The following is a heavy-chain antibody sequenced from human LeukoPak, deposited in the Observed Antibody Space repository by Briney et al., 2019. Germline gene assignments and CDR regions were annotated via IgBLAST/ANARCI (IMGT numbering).Heavy chain of an antibody. J-gene: IGHJ6*03. Sequence: SETLSLTCAVYGGSFSSYYWSWIRQPPGKGLEWIGEINHSGSTNYNPSLKSRVTISGDTSKNQFSLKLSSVTAADTAVYFCARVGYSYVINDCSRTGLGAYPTKYYYHMDVWGKGTTATVSS. V-gene: IGHV4-34*01. D-gene: IGHD5-18*01. CDR3: ARVGYSYVINDCSRTGLGAYPTKYYYHMDV. CDR2: INHSGST. CDR1: GGSFSSYY.